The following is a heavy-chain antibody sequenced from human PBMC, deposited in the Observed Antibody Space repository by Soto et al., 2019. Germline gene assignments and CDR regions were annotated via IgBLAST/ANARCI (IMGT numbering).Heavy chain of an antibody. J-gene: IGHJ1*01. CDR2: IYSGGST. V-gene: IGHV3-53*01. CDR3: ARTAGGTYASAEYLPH. CDR1: GFTVSSNY. D-gene: IGHD6-13*01. Sequence: PGGSLRLSCAASGFTVSSNYMSWVRQAPGKGLEWVSVIYSGGSTYYADSVKGRFTIFRDNSKNTLYLQMNSLRAEDTAVYYCARTAGGTYASAEYLPHWGQRTLVTVSS.